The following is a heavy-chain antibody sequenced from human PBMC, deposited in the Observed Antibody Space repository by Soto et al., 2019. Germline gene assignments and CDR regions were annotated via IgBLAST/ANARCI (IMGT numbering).Heavy chain of an antibody. Sequence: EVQLLESGGGLVQPGGSLRLSCAASGFTFSSYAMSWVRQAPGKGLEWVSAISGSGGSTYYADSVKGRFTISRDNSKNTLYLQRNSLRAEDTAVYYCAKVPAPTYSSGWYYFDYWGQGTLVTVSS. V-gene: IGHV3-23*01. D-gene: IGHD6-19*01. CDR1: GFTFSSYA. J-gene: IGHJ4*02. CDR3: AKVPAPTYSSGWYYFDY. CDR2: ISGSGGST.